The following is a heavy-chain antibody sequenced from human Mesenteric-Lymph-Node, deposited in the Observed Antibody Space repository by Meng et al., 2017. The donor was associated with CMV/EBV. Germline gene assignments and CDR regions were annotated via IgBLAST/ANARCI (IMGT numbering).Heavy chain of an antibody. Sequence: SQTLSLTCAVYGGSFSGYYWSWIRQPPGKGLEWIGEINHSGSTNYNPSLKSRVTISVDTSKNQFSLKLSSVTDADTAVYYCARGLRRWLQLVAFDIWGQGTMVTVSS. CDR2: INHSGST. CDR1: GGSFSGYY. V-gene: IGHV4-34*01. D-gene: IGHD5-24*01. J-gene: IGHJ3*02. CDR3: ARGLRRWLQLVAFDI.